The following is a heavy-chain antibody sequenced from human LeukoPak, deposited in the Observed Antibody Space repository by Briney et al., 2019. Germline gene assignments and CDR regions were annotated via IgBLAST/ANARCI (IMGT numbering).Heavy chain of an antibody. Sequence: GGSLRLSCAASGFTFSSYSMNWVRQAPGKGLEWVSSISSSSSYIYYADSVKGRFTISRDNAKNSLYLQMNSLRAEDTAVYYCANSQNGVRFMDYWGRGTLVTVSS. V-gene: IGHV3-21*01. D-gene: IGHD3-3*01. CDR1: GFTFSSYS. CDR3: ANSQNGVRFMDY. J-gene: IGHJ4*02. CDR2: ISSSSSYI.